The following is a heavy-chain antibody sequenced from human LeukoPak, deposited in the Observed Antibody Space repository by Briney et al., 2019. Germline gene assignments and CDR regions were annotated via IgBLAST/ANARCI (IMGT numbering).Heavy chain of an antibody. CDR2: IKSKTDGGTT. CDR1: GFTFSNAW. J-gene: IGHJ4*02. CDR3: TTGRRWNDDGEPVDY. D-gene: IGHD1-1*01. V-gene: IGHV3-15*01. Sequence: PGGSLRLSCAASGFTFSNAWMSWVRQAPGKGLEWVGRIKSKTDGGTTDYAAPVKGRLTISRDDSKNTLYLQMNSLKTEDTAVYYCTTGRRWNDDGEPVDYWGQGTLVTVSS.